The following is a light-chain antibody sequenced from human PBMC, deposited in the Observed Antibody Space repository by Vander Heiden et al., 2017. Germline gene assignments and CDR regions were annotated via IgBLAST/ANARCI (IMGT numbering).Light chain of an antibody. CDR3: QQSYSTPRT. J-gene: IGKJ1*01. V-gene: IGKV1-39*01. Sequence: DIQMTQSPSSLSASVGDRVTITCRASQSISSYLNWYHQKPGKAPKLLIYAASSVQSGVPSSFSGSGSGTDFTLTISSLQPEDFATYYCQQSYSTPRTFGQGTKVEIK. CDR1: QSISSY. CDR2: AAS.